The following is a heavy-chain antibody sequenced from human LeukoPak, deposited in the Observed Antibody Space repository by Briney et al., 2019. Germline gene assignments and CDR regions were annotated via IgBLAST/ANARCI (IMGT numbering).Heavy chain of an antibody. CDR1: GGTFSSYA. Sequence: ASVKVSCKASGGTFSSYAISWVRQAPGLRLEGMGGIIPIFGTANYAQKFQGRVTITTDESTSTAYMELSSLRSEDTAVYYCARAPGLELSLFDYWGQGTLVTVSS. CDR2: IIPIFGTA. J-gene: IGHJ4*02. D-gene: IGHD1-7*01. V-gene: IGHV1-69*05. CDR3: ARAPGLELSLFDY.